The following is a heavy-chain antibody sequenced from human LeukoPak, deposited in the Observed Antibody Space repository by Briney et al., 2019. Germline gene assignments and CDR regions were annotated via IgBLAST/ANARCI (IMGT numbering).Heavy chain of an antibody. CDR1: GFTFSDYF. CDR2: INSDGNNI. CDR3: ATSRVDF. Sequence: GGSLRLSCATSGFTFSDYFMNWIRQAPGKGPEWLSFINSDGNNIYYRDSVKGRFTISRDNAKKTLYLEMNNLRVDDTAIYYCATSRVDFWGQGTLVAVSS. J-gene: IGHJ4*02. V-gene: IGHV3-11*04.